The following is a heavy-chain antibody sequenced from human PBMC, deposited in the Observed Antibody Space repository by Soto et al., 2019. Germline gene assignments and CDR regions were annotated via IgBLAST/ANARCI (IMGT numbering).Heavy chain of an antibody. CDR1: GGSFSGYY. J-gene: IGHJ4*02. Sequence: SETLSLTCAVYGGSFSGYYWSWIRQPPGKGLEWIGEINHSGSTNYNPSLKSRVTISVDTSKNQFSLKLSSVTAADTAVYYCARGGVYDILSYWGQGTLVTVSS. CDR2: INHSGST. D-gene: IGHD3-9*01. CDR3: ARGGVYDILSY. V-gene: IGHV4-34*01.